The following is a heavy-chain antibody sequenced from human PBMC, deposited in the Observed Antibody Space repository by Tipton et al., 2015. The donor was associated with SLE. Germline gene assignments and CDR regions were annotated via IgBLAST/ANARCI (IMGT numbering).Heavy chain of an antibody. CDR3: VRADDIGSRSYFDY. J-gene: IGHJ4*02. D-gene: IGHD3-10*01. V-gene: IGHV3-11*06. CDR1: GFTVSYSY. CDR2: INNRGSYK. Sequence: SLRLSCAASGFTVSYSYMSWVRQAPGKGLGWVSAINNRGSYKIYADSVKGRFSISRDNAKNSLYLQMNSLRVEDTAVYYCVRADDIGSRSYFDYWGQGTLVTVSS.